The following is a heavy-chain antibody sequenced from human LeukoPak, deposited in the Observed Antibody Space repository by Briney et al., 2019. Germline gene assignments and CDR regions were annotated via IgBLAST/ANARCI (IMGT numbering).Heavy chain of an antibody. CDR3: AREVYDILTGYSYYYYMDV. CDR2: IIPISGTA. D-gene: IGHD3-9*01. Sequence: SVKVSCKASGGTFSSYAISWVRQAPGQGLEWMGRIIPISGTANYAQKFQGRVTITTDESTSTAYMELSSLRSEDTAVYYCAREVYDILTGYSYYYYMDVWGKGTTVTVSS. J-gene: IGHJ6*03. CDR1: GGTFSSYA. V-gene: IGHV1-69*05.